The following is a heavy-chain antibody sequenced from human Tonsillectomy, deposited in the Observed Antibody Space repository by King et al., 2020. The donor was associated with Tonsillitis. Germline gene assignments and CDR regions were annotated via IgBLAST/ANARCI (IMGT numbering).Heavy chain of an antibody. CDR1: GFTFSSYG. J-gene: IGHJ4*02. CDR2: ISYDGSNK. CDR3: AKDGYCSGGSCYNFDY. D-gene: IGHD2-15*01. Sequence: VQLVESGGGVVQPGRSLRLSCAASGFTFSSYGMHWVRQAPGKGLEWVAVISYDGSNKYYADSVKGRFTISGDNSKNTLYLQMNSLRAEDTAVYYCAKDGYCSGGSCYNFDYWGQGTLVTVSS. V-gene: IGHV3-30*18.